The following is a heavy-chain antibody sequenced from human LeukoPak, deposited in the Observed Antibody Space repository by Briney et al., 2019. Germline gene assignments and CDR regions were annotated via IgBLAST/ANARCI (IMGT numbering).Heavy chain of an antibody. J-gene: IGHJ5*02. V-gene: IGHV4-30-4*01. Sequence: SETLSLTCTVSGGSISSGDYYWSWIRQPPGKGLEWIGYMYYSGSTYYNPSLKSRVTISVDTSKNQFTLKLSSVTAADTAVYYCARPYYYDSRIDPWGQGTLVTVSS. CDR1: GGSISSGDYY. CDR3: ARPYYYDSRIDP. CDR2: MYYSGST. D-gene: IGHD3-22*01.